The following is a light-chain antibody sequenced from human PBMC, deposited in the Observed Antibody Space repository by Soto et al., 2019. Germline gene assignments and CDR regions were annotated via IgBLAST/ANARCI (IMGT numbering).Light chain of an antibody. J-gene: IGKJ2*01. Sequence: ETVLTQSPATLSLSPGERATLSCWASQSVSNYLAWYQHKPGQAPRLLIYDVSNRATGIPARFSGSGSETDFTLTISSLEPEDSAVYYCQQRTIRPLMYTFGQGTNLEI. CDR1: QSVSNY. CDR3: QQRTIRPLMYT. CDR2: DVS. V-gene: IGKV3-11*01.